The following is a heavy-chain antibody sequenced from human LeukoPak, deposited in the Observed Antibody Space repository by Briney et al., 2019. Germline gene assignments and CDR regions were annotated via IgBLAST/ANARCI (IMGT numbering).Heavy chain of an antibody. CDR2: IYSGDNS. CDR3: ARGVSTWGAGDAFDI. Sequence: GGSLRLSCAASGFTFSSYGMHWVRQAPGKGLEWVSVIYSGDNSYYADSVKGRFTISRDNSKNTVYLQMNSLRAEDTAVYYCARGVSTWGAGDAFDIWGQGTMVTVSS. D-gene: IGHD3-16*01. J-gene: IGHJ3*02. CDR1: GFTFSSYG. V-gene: IGHV3-53*01.